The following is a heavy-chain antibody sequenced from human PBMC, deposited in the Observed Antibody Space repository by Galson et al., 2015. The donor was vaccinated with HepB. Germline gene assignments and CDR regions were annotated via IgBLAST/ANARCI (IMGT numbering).Heavy chain of an antibody. D-gene: IGHD6-19*01. CDR3: ARDEAVAGRAYC. V-gene: IGHV3-33*08. CDR1: GFTFSSYG. Sequence: SLRLSCAASGFTFSSYGMHWVRQAPGKGLEWVAVIWYDGSNKYYADSVKGRFTISRDNSKNTLYLQMNSLRAEDTAVYYCARDEAVAGRAYCWGQGTLVTVSS. J-gene: IGHJ4*02. CDR2: IWYDGSNK.